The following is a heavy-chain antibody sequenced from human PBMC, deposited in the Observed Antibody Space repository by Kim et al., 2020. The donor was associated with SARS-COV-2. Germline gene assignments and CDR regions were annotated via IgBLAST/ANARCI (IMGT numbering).Heavy chain of an antibody. V-gene: IGHV1-18*01. J-gene: IGHJ6*02. CDR2: ISAYNGNT. Sequence: ASVKVSCKASGYTFTSYGISWVRQAPGQGLELMGWISAYNGNTNYAQKLQGRVTMTTDTSTSTAYMELRSLRSDDTAVYYCARNEPEGSYYYYYGMDVWDQGTTVTVSS. CDR3: ARNEPEGSYYYYYGMDV. CDR1: GYTFTSYG.